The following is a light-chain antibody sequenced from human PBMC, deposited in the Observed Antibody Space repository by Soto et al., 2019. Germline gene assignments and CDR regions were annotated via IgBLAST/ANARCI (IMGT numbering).Light chain of an antibody. Sequence: QSALTQPASVSGSPGQSITISCTGTSSDVGAYNYVSWYQQHPGKAPKLIIYEVSNRPSGVSWRFSGSKSGNTASLTISGLQSEDEADYYCSSHTTSNTRVCGTGTKVTVL. CDR1: SSDVGAYNY. CDR2: EVS. J-gene: IGLJ1*01. CDR3: SSHTTSNTRV. V-gene: IGLV2-14*01.